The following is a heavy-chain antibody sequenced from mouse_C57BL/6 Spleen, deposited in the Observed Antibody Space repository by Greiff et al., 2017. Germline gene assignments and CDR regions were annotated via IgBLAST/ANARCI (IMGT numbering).Heavy chain of an antibody. CDR3: ARALTGTGAMDY. CDR1: GFTFSDYG. CDR2: ISSGSSTI. J-gene: IGHJ4*01. Sequence: DVQLVESGGGLVKPGGSLKLSCAASGFTFSDYGMHWVRQAPEKGLELVAYISSGSSTIYYADTVKGRFTISRDNAKNTLFLQMTSLRSEDTAMYYCARALTGTGAMDYWGQGTSVTVSS. V-gene: IGHV5-17*01. D-gene: IGHD4-1*01.